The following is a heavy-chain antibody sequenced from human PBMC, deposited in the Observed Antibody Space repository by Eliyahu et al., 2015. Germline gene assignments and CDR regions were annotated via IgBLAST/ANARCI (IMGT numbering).Heavy chain of an antibody. CDR2: IKSDGSRT. CDR1: GFTFSSYW. CDR3: ARTEWELSPFGY. J-gene: IGHJ4*02. V-gene: IGHV3-74*01. D-gene: IGHD1-26*01. Sequence: EVQLVESGGGLVQPGGSLRLXCAASGFTFSSYWMHWVRQAPGKGLVWVSRIKSDGSRTIYADSVKGRFTISRDNAKNTLYLQMNSLRAEDTAAYYCARTEWELSPFGYWGQGTLVTVSS.